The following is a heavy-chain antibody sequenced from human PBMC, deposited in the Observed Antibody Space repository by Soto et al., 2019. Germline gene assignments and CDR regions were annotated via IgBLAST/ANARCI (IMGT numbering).Heavy chain of an antibody. CDR3: ARDGLGYGDYGGYAFDI. CDR1: GGSISSGDYY. D-gene: IGHD4-17*01. Sequence: QVQLQESGPGLVKPSQTLSLTCTVSGGSISSGDYYWSWIRQPPGKGLEWIGYIYYSGSTYYNPSLKSRVTISVDTSKNQFSLKLSSVTAADTAVYYCARDGLGYGDYGGYAFDIWGQGTMVTVSS. V-gene: IGHV4-30-4*01. CDR2: IYYSGST. J-gene: IGHJ3*02.